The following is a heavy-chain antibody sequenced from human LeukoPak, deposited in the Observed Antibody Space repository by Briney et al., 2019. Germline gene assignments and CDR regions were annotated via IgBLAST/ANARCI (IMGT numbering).Heavy chain of an antibody. J-gene: IGHJ4*02. D-gene: IGHD6-13*01. V-gene: IGHV3-23*01. CDR3: AKDYAAGRPYYFDS. CDR2: ISESSVHT. CDR1: GFSFNHYG. Sequence: GGSLRLSCAASGFSFNHYGMNSVRQAPGKGLEWVSSISESSVHTYYVDSVKGRFTISRDNYKNTLYLQMNSLRAGDTAVDYCAKDYAAGRPYYFDSWGQGILVTVSS.